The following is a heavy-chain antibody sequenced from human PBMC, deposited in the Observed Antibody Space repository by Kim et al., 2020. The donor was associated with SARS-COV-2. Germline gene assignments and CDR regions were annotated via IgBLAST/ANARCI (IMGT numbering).Heavy chain of an antibody. CDR2: ITNSGSTI. Sequence: GGSLRLSCAASGFIFSDYYMSWIRQAPGKGLEWISYITNSGSTIYYADSVKGRFTISRDNAKSSLYLQMNSLRAEDTAVYYCARSGGYCSGGSCYDNWFAPWGQGTLVTVSS. CDR1: GFIFSDYY. D-gene: IGHD2-15*01. CDR3: ARSGGYCSGGSCYDNWFAP. J-gene: IGHJ5*02. V-gene: IGHV3-11*01.